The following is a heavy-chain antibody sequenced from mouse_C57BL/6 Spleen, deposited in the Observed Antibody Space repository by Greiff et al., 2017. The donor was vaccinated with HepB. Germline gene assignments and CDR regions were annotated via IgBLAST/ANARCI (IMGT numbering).Heavy chain of an antibody. D-gene: IGHD1-1*01. CDR2: ISSGGDYI. CDR3: TRGATTVGDYFDY. J-gene: IGHJ2*01. V-gene: IGHV5-9-1*02. Sequence: EVKLVESGEGLVKPGGSLKLSCAASGFTFSSYAMSWVRQTPEKRLEWVAYISSGGDYIYYADTVKGRFTISRDNARNTLYLQMSSLKSEDTAMYYCTRGATTVGDYFDYWGQGTTLTVSS. CDR1: GFTFSSYA.